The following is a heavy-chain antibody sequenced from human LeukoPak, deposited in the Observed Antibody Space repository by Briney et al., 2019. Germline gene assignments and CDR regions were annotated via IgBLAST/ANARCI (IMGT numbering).Heavy chain of an antibody. CDR1: GGSFSGYY. Sequence: PSETLSLTCAVYGGSFSGYYWSWIRQPPGKGLEWIGEINHSGSTNYNPSLKSRVTISVDTSKNQFSLKLSSVTAADTAVYYCARAYSSSSLRGVYYYYGMDVWGQGTTVTVSS. D-gene: IGHD6-13*01. J-gene: IGHJ6*02. CDR3: ARAYSSSSLRGVYYYYGMDV. V-gene: IGHV4-34*01. CDR2: INHSGST.